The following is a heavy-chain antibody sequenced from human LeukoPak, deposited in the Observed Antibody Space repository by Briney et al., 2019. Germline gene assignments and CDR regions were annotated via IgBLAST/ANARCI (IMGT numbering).Heavy chain of an antibody. J-gene: IGHJ4*02. Sequence: SETLFLTCTVSGGSISSGSYYWGWIRQPPGKGLEWIGSVYYSGSTYYNPSLKSRVTISVDTSKNQFSLKLSSVTAADTAVYYCASQRIVGAAGEHYWGQGTLVTVSS. CDR3: ASQRIVGAAGEHY. CDR1: GGSISSGSYY. V-gene: IGHV4-39*01. CDR2: VYYSGST. D-gene: IGHD1-26*01.